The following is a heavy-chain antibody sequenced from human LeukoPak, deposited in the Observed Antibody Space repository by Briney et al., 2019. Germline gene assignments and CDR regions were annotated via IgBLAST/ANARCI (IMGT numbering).Heavy chain of an antibody. D-gene: IGHD3-10*01. Sequence: SGGSLRLSCAASGFTLSSNSMNWVRQAPGKGLEWVSYISSSTTTIHYADSEKGRFTISRENAKNSLYLQMNSLRDEDTAVYYCARDLDGSGRAFDFWGQGALVTVSS. CDR1: GFTLSSNS. V-gene: IGHV3-48*02. CDR2: ISSSTTTI. J-gene: IGHJ4*02. CDR3: ARDLDGSGRAFDF.